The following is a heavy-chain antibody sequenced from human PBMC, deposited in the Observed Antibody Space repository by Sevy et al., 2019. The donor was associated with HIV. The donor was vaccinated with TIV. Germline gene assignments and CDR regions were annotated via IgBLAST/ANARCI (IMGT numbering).Heavy chain of an antibody. J-gene: IGHJ6*02. Sequence: GESLKISCVVSGITFGTSGMHWVRQAPGKGLEWVAVIPYHGRDKFYADSVKGRSTISRDNSKNILYLQMVSLRAEDTAVYYCAKDFTGYNGMDVWGQGTMVTVSS. CDR3: AKDFTGYNGMDV. D-gene: IGHD3-9*01. CDR1: GITFGTSG. CDR2: IPYHGRDK. V-gene: IGHV3-30*18.